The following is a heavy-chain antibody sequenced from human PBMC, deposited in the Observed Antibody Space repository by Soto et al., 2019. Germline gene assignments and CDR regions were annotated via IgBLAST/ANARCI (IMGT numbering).Heavy chain of an antibody. Sequence: QVQLVESGGGLVKPGGSLRLSCAASGFTFSDYYMNWIRQAPGKGLEWVSYISGSGSTIYFADSVKGRFTISRDNAKNSLYLQMNSLRAEDTAVYYCARDPYYYASGSYYYGMDVWGQGTTVTVSS. CDR3: ARDPYYYASGSYYYGMDV. CDR1: GFTFSDYY. J-gene: IGHJ6*02. CDR2: ISGSGSTI. D-gene: IGHD3-10*01. V-gene: IGHV3-11*01.